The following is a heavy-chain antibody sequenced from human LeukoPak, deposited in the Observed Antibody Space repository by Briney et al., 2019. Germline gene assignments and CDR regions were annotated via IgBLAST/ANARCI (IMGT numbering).Heavy chain of an antibody. Sequence: NPSETLSLTCAVYGGSFSGYYWSWIRQPPGKGLEWIGEINHSGSTNYNPSLKSRVTISVDTSKNQFSLKLSSVTAADTAVYYCARGRYDYSNYWIDPWGQGTLVTVSS. CDR2: INHSGST. CDR1: GGSFSGYY. V-gene: IGHV4-34*01. D-gene: IGHD4-11*01. CDR3: ARGRYDYSNYWIDP. J-gene: IGHJ5*02.